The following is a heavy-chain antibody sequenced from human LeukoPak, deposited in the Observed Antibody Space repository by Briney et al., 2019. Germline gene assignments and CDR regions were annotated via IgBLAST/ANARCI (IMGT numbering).Heavy chain of an antibody. J-gene: IGHJ3*01. CDR3: ARDLQTGLAFDA. Sequence: GGTLRLSCAASGFGFSSGTMNWVRQAPGKALEWVSSLSGSGRLVWYAASVKGRFTISRDNAANSLFLQMNSLRVEDTAVYYCARDLQTGLAFDAWGQGTVVAVSS. V-gene: IGHV3-21*06. D-gene: IGHD7-27*01. CDR2: LSGSGRLV. CDR1: GFGFSSGT.